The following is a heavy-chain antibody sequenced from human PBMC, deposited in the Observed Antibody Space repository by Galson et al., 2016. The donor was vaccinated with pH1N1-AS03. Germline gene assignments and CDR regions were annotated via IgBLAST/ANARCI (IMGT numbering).Heavy chain of an antibody. CDR2: ISGSGHYT. V-gene: IGHV3-23*01. Sequence: SLRLSCAASGLPFSTYGMIWVRQAPGKGLQWVSIISGSGHYTAYADSVKGRFTISRDNSRNTLFLQMNSLRVEDTAVYFCAHDSFYFWGQGEMVIVTS. CDR1: GLPFSTYG. J-gene: IGHJ3*01. CDR3: AHDSFYF.